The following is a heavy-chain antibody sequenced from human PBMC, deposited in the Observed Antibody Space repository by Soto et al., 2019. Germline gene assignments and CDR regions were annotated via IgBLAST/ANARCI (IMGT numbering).Heavy chain of an antibody. CDR3: ASGYCSSTSCYGNAFDI. V-gene: IGHV1-69*06. CDR1: GGTFSSYA. D-gene: IGHD2-2*03. Sequence: SVKVSCKASGGTFSSYAISWVRQAPGQGLEWMGGIIPIFGTANYAQKFQGRVTITADKSTSTAYMELSSPRSEDTAVYYCASGYCSSTSCYGNAFDIWGQGTMVTVSS. J-gene: IGHJ3*02. CDR2: IIPIFGTA.